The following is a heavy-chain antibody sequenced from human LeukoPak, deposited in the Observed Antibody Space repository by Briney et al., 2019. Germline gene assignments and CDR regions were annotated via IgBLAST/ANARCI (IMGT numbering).Heavy chain of an antibody. D-gene: IGHD2-2*01. CDR2: ISAHNANT. CDR3: AREVQSCTSTTCYLPFDY. J-gene: IGHJ4*02. Sequence: GASVKVSCKASGYTFAIYGITWVRQAPGQGLEWMGWISAHNANTNYAQKFQGRVTMTTDTSTSTAYMELRSLRSDDTAVYYCAREVQSCTSTTCYLPFDYWGQGTLVTVSS. CDR1: GYTFAIYG. V-gene: IGHV1-18*01.